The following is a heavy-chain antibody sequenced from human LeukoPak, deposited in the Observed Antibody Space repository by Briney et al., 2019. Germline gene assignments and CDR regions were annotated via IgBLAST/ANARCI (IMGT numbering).Heavy chain of an antibody. CDR2: LSGSGGST. CDR3: AKERGSGSYYYYYYGMDV. V-gene: IGHV3-23*01. D-gene: IGHD3-10*01. Sequence: GSLRLSCAASGFTFSSYAMSWVRQAPGKGLEWVSALSGSGGSTYYADSVKGRFTISRDNSKNTLYLQMNSLRAEDTAVYYCAKERGSGSYYYYYYGMDVWGKGTTVTVSS. J-gene: IGHJ6*04. CDR1: GFTFSSYA.